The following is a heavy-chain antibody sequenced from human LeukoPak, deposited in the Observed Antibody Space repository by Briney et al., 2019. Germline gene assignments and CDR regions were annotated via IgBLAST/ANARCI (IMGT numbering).Heavy chain of an antibody. CDR1: GFTFSSYG. Sequence: GRSLRLSCAASGFTFSSYGMHWVRQAPGKGLEWVAVISYDGSNKYYADSVKGRFTISRDNSKNTLYLQMNSLRAEDTAVYYCARESPYCSGGSCQNWFDPWGQGTLVTVSS. D-gene: IGHD2-15*01. CDR2: ISYDGSNK. J-gene: IGHJ5*02. CDR3: ARESPYCSGGSCQNWFDP. V-gene: IGHV3-30*03.